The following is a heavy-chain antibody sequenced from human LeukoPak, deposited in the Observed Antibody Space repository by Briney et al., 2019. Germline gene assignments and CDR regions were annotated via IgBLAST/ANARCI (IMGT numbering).Heavy chain of an antibody. CDR3: ARVMGDVGATELVFDY. J-gene: IGHJ4*02. V-gene: IGHV4-59*12. D-gene: IGHD1-26*01. CDR1: GGSISSYY. Sequence: SETLSLTSTVSGGSISSYYWSWIRQPPGKGLEWIGYIYYSGSTNYNPSLKSRVTISVDTSKNQFSLKLSSVTAADTAVYYCARVMGDVGATELVFDYWGQGTLVTVSS. CDR2: IYYSGST.